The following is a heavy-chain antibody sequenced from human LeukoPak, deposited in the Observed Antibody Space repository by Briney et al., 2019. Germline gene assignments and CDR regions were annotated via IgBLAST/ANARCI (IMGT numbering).Heavy chain of an antibody. Sequence: GGSLRLSCAASGFTFSTHGMHWVRQAPGKGLEWVSSISSSSSYIYYADSVKGRFTISRDNAKNSLYLQMNSLRAEDTAVYYCARDRTGAFDYWGQGTLVTVSS. CDR1: GFTFSTHG. CDR2: ISSSSSYI. J-gene: IGHJ4*02. D-gene: IGHD1-14*01. CDR3: ARDRTGAFDY. V-gene: IGHV3-21*01.